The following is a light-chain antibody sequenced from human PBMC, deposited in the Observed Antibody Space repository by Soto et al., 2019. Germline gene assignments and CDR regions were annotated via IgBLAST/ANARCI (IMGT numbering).Light chain of an antibody. Sequence: QSVLTQPPSVSEAPGQRVTISCTGSSSNIGAGYEAHWYQQVPGTAPKLLSYENNNRPSGVPDRFSGSKSGTSAALAITGLQAEDEAEYYCQSYDSSLSGYVVGTGTKLTVL. CDR2: ENN. CDR1: SSNIGAGYE. V-gene: IGLV1-40*01. J-gene: IGLJ1*01. CDR3: QSYDSSLSGYV.